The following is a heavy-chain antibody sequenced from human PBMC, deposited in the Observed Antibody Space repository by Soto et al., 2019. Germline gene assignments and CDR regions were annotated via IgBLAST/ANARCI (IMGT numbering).Heavy chain of an antibody. D-gene: IGHD6-13*01. CDR3: AKASVWYPYFDS. CDR2: ITYTGVST. J-gene: IGHJ4*02. CDR1: EFSFDDYA. V-gene: IGHV3-23*01. Sequence: GGSLRLSCAASEFSFDDYAMSWVRQAPGKGLEWVSSITYTGVSTYYVDSVKGRFTISRDNSKDTLYLQMNSLRAEDTAIYYCAKASVWYPYFDSWGQGTLVTVST.